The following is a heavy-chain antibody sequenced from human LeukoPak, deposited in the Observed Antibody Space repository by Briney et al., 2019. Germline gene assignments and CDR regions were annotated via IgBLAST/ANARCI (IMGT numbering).Heavy chain of an antibody. CDR3: AELGITMIGGV. D-gene: IGHD3-10*02. J-gene: IGHJ6*04. CDR2: IKEDGSEK. CDR1: GFTFSTYW. V-gene: IGHV3-7*01. Sequence: GGSLRLSCAAYGFTFSTYWMTWVRHVPGKGLEWVANIKEDGSEKYYVDSVRGRFTISRDNAKNSLYLHMNSLRAEDTAVYYCAELGITMIGGVWGKGTTVTISS.